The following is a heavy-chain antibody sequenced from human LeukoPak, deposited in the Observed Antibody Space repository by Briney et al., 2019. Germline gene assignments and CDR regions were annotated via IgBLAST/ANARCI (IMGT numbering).Heavy chain of an antibody. Sequence: SQTLSLTCAISGDSVSSNSAAWNWIRQSPSRGLEWQGRTYYRSKWYNDYAVSVKSRITINPDTSKNQFSLQLNSVTPEDTAVYYCARGGRYYYGSGSPDFDYWGQGTLVTVSS. CDR1: GDSVSSNSAA. V-gene: IGHV6-1*01. CDR3: ARGGRYYYGSGSPDFDY. CDR2: TYYRSKWYN. D-gene: IGHD3-10*01. J-gene: IGHJ4*02.